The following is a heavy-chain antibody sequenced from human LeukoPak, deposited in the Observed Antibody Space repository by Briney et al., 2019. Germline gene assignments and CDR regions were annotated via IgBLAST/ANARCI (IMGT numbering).Heavy chain of an antibody. CDR1: GGTFSSYA. CDR3: ARVPSLYYYYMDV. J-gene: IGHJ6*03. Sequence: GASVKVSCKASGGTFSSYAISWVRQAPGQGLEWVGGIIPIFGTANYAQKFQGRVTITTDESTSTAYMELSSLRSEDTAVYYCARVPSLYYYYMDVWGKGTTVTVSS. V-gene: IGHV1-69*05. CDR2: IIPIFGTA.